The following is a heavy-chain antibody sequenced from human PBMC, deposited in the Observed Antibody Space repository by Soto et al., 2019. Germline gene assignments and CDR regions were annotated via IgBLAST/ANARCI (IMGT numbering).Heavy chain of an antibody. CDR3: ASSPRGYCSSTSCRELGNYYGMDV. CDR1: GSSFTRNW. D-gene: IGHD2-2*01. CDR2: IDPSDSYT. Sequence: GESLKISCKGSGSSFTRNWIGWVRQMPGRGLEWMGRIDPSDSYTNYSPSFQGHVTISADKSISTAYLQWSSLKASDTAMYYCASSPRGYCSSTSCRELGNYYGMDVWGQGTTVTVSS. J-gene: IGHJ6*02. V-gene: IGHV5-10-1*01.